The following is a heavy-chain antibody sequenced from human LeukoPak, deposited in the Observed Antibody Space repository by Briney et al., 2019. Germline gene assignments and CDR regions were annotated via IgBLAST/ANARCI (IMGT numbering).Heavy chain of an antibody. V-gene: IGHV3-21*01. CDR3: AREGNLKLRYFDWLPTSMDV. D-gene: IGHD3-9*01. J-gene: IGHJ6*02. CDR2: ISSSSSYI. Sequence: GGSLRLSCAASGFTFSSYAMSWVRQAPGKGLEWVSSISSSSSYIYYADSVKGRFTISRDNAKNSLYLQMNSLRAEDTAVYYCAREGNLKLRYFDWLPTSMDVWGQGTTVTVSS. CDR1: GFTFSSYA.